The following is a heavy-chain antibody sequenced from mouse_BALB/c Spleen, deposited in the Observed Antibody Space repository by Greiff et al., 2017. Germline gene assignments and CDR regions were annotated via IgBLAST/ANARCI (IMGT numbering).Heavy chain of an antibody. CDR2: ISSGGGST. D-gene: IGHD2-1*01. CDR1: GFAFSSYD. J-gene: IGHJ2*01. V-gene: IGHV5-12-1*01. Sequence: DVHLVESGGGLVKPGGSLKLSCAASGFAFSSYDMSWVRQTPEKRLEWVAYISSGGGSTYYPDTVKGRFTISRDNAKNTLYLQMSSLKSEDTAMYYCARHRGNSLDYWGQGTTLTVSS. CDR3: ARHRGNSLDY.